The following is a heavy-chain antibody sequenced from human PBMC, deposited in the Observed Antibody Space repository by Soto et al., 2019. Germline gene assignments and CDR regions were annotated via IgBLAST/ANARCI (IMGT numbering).Heavy chain of an antibody. Sequence: LKISCKGSGYSFASHWVARVRQMPEKGLEWIGTIYPGDSDTKYSPAFRGQVTISADTSVSTAYLQWRSLEATDSAIYYCARYSGSYWHYLDFWGQGTLVTVSS. J-gene: IGHJ4*02. V-gene: IGHV5-51*01. D-gene: IGHD1-26*01. CDR3: ARYSGSYWHYLDF. CDR2: IYPGDSDT. CDR1: GYSFASHW.